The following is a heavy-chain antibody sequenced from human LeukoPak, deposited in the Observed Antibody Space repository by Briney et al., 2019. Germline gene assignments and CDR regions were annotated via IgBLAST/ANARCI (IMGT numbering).Heavy chain of an antibody. CDR3: AKIKYSLGNYYYYYMDV. J-gene: IGHJ6*03. D-gene: IGHD2-21*01. Sequence: ASVKVSCKASGGTFSSYAISWVRQAPGQGLEWMGGIIPIFGSANYAQKFQGRVTITADESTSTAYMELSSLRSEDTAVYYCAKIKYSLGNYYYYYMDVWGKGTTVTVSS. CDR1: GGTFSSYA. V-gene: IGHV1-69*13. CDR2: IIPIFGSA.